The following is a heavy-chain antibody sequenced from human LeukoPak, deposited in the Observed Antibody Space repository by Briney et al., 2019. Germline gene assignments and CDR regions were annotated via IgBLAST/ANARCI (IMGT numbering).Heavy chain of an antibody. CDR2: ISYDGSNK. J-gene: IGHJ4*02. V-gene: IGHV3-30*18. D-gene: IGHD5-24*01. Sequence: GGSLTLSCTVSGFTFSSYGMHWVRHAPGKGLVCVADISYDGSNKYYAVSVKHRHTISRDNSMNTLSLHMHTLSDEDTPVYYFEQAWIWLQRNYWGQGDLVTVSS. CDR1: GFTFSSYG. CDR3: EQAWIWLQRNY.